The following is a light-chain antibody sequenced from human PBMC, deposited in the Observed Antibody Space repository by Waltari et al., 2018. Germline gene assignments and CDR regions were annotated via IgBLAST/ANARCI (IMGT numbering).Light chain of an antibody. CDR3: CSYRGGHSWV. Sequence: QSALTLPAPVPGSPGQSIPLSCTGTSNDIGSYNRVSWYQHHPGKAPKLLIYEVNKRPSGVSGRVSGSKSGNPASLTISGLQAEDEGDYYCCSYRGGHSWVFGGGAKLTVL. CDR2: EVN. V-gene: IGLV2-23*02. CDR1: SNDIGSYNR. J-gene: IGLJ3*02.